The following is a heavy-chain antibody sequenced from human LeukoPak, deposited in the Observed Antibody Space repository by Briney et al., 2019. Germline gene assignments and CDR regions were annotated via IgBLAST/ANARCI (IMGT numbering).Heavy chain of an antibody. CDR1: GFSFSSYE. CDR2: ISSSGSTI. V-gene: IGHV3-48*03. D-gene: IGHD3-9*01. J-gene: IGHJ6*02. Sequence: GGSLRLSCAASGFSFSSYEMTWIRQAPGKGQDLLSYISSSGSTIYYADSVKGRFTISRDNAKNSLYLQMNGLRAEDTAVYYCARGEEPLRYFDWLPRHYYYGMDVWGQGTTVTVSS. CDR3: ARGEEPLRYFDWLPRHYYYGMDV.